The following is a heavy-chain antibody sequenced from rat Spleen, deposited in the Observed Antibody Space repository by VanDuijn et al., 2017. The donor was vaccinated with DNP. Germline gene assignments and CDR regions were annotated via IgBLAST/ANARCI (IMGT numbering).Heavy chain of an antibody. CDR2: VNSAGTT. CDR1: GYSITRSYR. J-gene: IGHJ2*01. CDR3: AREGDYGGYSAKFDY. Sequence: VQLKESGPGLVKPSQSLSLTCSVTGYSITRSYRWNWIRKFPGHKLEWMGYVNSAGTTIYNPSLKSQISITRDTSKNQFFLQLNSVTAEDTATYYCAREGDYGGYSAKFDYWGQGVMVTVSS. V-gene: IGHV3-3*01. D-gene: IGHD1-11*01.